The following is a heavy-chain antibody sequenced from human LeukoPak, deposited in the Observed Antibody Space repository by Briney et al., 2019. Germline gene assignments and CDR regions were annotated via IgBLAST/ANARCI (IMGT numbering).Heavy chain of an antibody. Sequence: ASVKVSCKASGYMFTNYYKHWVRQAPGQGLEWMGIINPSGGNTRYTQKFQGRVTMTRDRSTSTVYMELSSLRSEDTAVYYCAREPIGSTWYYFDSWGQGTLVTVSS. CDR1: GYMFTNYY. V-gene: IGHV1-46*01. J-gene: IGHJ4*02. CDR2: INPSGGNT. CDR3: AREPIGSTWYYFDS. D-gene: IGHD6-13*01.